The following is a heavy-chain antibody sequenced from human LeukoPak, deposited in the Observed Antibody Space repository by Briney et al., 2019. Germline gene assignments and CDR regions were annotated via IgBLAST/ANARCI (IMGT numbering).Heavy chain of an antibody. J-gene: IGHJ4*02. CDR2: VSDSGGRT. D-gene: IGHD3-22*01. V-gene: IGHV3-23*01. CDR3: AKRGVVIRVILVGFHKEAYYFDS. CDR1: GITLSNYG. Sequence: GGSLRLSCAVSGITLSNYGMSWVRQAPGKGLEWVAGVSDSGGRTNYADSVKGRFTISRDNPKNTLYLQMNSLRAEDTAVYFCAKRGVVIRVILVGFHKEAYYFDSWGQGALVTVSS.